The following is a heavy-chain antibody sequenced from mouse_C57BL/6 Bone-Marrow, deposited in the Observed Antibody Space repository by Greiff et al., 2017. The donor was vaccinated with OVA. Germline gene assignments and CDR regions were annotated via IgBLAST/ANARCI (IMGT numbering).Heavy chain of an antibody. CDR3: ARWVRYSYYFYYWGQGTTLTVSSDFDY. CDR1: GYTFTDYY. D-gene: IGHD1-1*01. CDR2: IYPGSGNT. V-gene: IGHV1-76*01. J-gene: IGHJ2*01. Sequence: QVQLKQSGAELVRPGASVKLSCKASGYTFTDYYINWVKQRPGQGLEWIARIYPGSGNTYYNEKFKGKATLTAEKSSSTAYMQLSSLTSEDSAVYFCARWVRYSYYFYYWGQGTTLTVSSDFDYWGQGTTLTVSS.